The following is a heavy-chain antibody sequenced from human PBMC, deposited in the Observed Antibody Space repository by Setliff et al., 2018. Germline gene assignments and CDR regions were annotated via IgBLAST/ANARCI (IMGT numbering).Heavy chain of an antibody. V-gene: IGHV4-61*01. CDR1: GGSTSRGSYY. CDR3: ARGRGDY. Sequence: SETLSLTCTVSGGSTSRGSYYWSWVRQSPGKGLEWIAYIYNSGSTNYNPSLKSRVTISVDTSKNQFSLKLSSVTAADTAVYYCARGRGDYWGQGTLVTVSS. J-gene: IGHJ4*02. CDR2: IYNSGST. D-gene: IGHD3-16*01.